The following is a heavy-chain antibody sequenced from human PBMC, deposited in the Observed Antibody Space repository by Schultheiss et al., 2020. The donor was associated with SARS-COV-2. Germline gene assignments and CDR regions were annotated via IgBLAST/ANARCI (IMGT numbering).Heavy chain of an antibody. J-gene: IGHJ6*02. CDR1: GGSISSGGYS. V-gene: IGHV4-30-2*05. CDR2: IYYSGST. Sequence: SETLSLTCTVSGGSISSGGYSWSWIRQPPGKGLEWIGYIYYSGSTYYNPSLKSRVTISVDTSKNQFSLKLSSVTAADTAVYYCARLNYYDSSGYYYPRGGYYYYGMDVWGQGTTVTVSS. CDR3: ARLNYYDSSGYYYPRGGYYYYGMDV. D-gene: IGHD3-22*01.